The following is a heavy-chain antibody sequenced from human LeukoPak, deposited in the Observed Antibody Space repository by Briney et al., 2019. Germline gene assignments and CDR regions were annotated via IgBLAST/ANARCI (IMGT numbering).Heavy chain of an antibody. CDR3: ARPYSSGWYGAFDI. CDR1: GGSISSYY. D-gene: IGHD6-19*01. J-gene: IGHJ3*02. V-gene: IGHV4-59*08. CDR2: IYYSGST. Sequence: SETLSLTCTVSGGSISSYYWSWIRQPPGKGLECIGYIYYSGSTNNNPSLKSRVTISVDTSKNQFSLKLSSVTAADTAVYYCARPYSSGWYGAFDIWGQGTMVTVSS.